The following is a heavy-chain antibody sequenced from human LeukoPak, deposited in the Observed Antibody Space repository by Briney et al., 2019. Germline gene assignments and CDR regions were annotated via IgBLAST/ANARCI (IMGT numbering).Heavy chain of an antibody. CDR3: AKDAAGARIPFDL. CDR1: GFTFSGYS. CDR2: ITGSGSNT. J-gene: IGHJ5*02. Sequence: GGSLRLSCEASGFTFSGYSMSWVRQAPGKGLEWVSGITGSGSNTYYADSVKGRFTISRDSSKNTLYLQMNSLRAEDTALYYCAKDAAGARIPFDLWGQGTLVTVSS. V-gene: IGHV3-23*01. D-gene: IGHD1-26*01.